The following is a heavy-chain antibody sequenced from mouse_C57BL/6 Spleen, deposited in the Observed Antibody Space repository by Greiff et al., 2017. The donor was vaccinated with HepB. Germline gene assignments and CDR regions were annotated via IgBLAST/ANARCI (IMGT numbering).Heavy chain of an antibody. V-gene: IGHV1-26*01. CDR3: ARKEAMYIDYDGGPCFAY. CDR2: INPNNGGT. J-gene: IGHJ3*01. CDR1: GYTFTDYY. Sequence: EVQLQQSGPELVKPGASVKISCKASGYTFTDYYMNWVKQSHGKSLEWIGDINPNNGGTSYNQKFKGKATLTVDKSSSTSYMELRSLTSEDSAVYDGARKEAMYIDYDGGPCFAYWGQGTLVTVSA. D-gene: IGHD2-4*01.